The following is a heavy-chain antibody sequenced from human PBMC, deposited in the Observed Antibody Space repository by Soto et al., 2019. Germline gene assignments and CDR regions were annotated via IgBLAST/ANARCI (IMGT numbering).Heavy chain of an antibody. CDR1: GGTFSSYA. D-gene: IGHD2-15*01. V-gene: IGHV1-69*13. J-gene: IGHJ4*02. CDR2: IIPIFGTA. Sequence: GASVKVSCKGSGGTFSSYAISWVRQAPGQGLEWMGGIIPIFGTANYAQKFQGRVTITADESTSTAYMELSSLRSEDTAVYYCARKWAYCSGGSCYQHFDYWGQGTLVTVSS. CDR3: ARKWAYCSGGSCYQHFDY.